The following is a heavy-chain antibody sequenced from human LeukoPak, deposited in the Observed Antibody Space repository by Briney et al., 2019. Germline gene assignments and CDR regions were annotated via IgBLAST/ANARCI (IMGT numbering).Heavy chain of an antibody. J-gene: IGHJ3*02. Sequence: SETLSLTCTVSGGSISSYYWSWIRQPPGKGLEWIGYIYYSGSTNYNPSLKSRVTISVDTSKNQFSLKLSSVTAADTAVYYCARVPSGRGAFDIWGQGTMVTVSS. CDR1: GGSISSYY. V-gene: IGHV4-59*01. CDR3: ARVPSGRGAFDI. CDR2: IYYSGST. D-gene: IGHD6-19*01.